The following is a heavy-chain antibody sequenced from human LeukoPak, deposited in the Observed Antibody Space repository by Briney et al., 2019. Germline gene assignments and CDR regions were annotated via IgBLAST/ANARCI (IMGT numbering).Heavy chain of an antibody. D-gene: IGHD2-2*01. CDR1: GFTFSSYA. J-gene: IGHJ4*02. CDR3: AKEAGVFCSSTSCYPGY. V-gene: IGHV3-23*01. CDR2: ISGSGGST. Sequence: GGSLRLSCAASGFTFSSYAMSWVRQAPGKGLEWVSGISGSGGSTYYADSVKGRFTISRDNSKNTLYLQMNSLRAEDTAVYYCAKEAGVFCSSTSCYPGYWGQGTLVTVSS.